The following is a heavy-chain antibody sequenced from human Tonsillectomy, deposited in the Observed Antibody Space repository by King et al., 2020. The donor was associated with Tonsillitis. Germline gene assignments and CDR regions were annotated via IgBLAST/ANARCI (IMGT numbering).Heavy chain of an antibody. V-gene: IGHV3-30*02. D-gene: IGHD6-13*01. CDR3: AKELLSSCPCDV. CDR2: IGQDGRNK. J-gene: IGHJ4*02. Sequence: VQLVESGGGVVQPGKSLRLSCAASGLTFSRYAMHWVRQAPGKGLEWVAFIGQDGRNKFYVDSVKGRFTISRDNSKNTLYLAMDSLRPEDTAVYYCAKELLSSCPCDVWGQGTLVTVSS. CDR1: GLTFSRYA.